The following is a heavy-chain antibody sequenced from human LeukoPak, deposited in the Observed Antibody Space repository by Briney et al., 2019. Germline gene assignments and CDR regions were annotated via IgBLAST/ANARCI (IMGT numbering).Heavy chain of an antibody. V-gene: IGHV3-23*01. J-gene: IGHJ3*02. CDR3: TTGYCSGGICSHNGFDI. CDR1: GFTFSSYA. Sequence: PGGSLRLSCAASGFTFSSYAMTWVRQAPGRGLEWVSATSGSGDKTYYADSVQGRFTVSRDNSKNTLYLQMNSLRAEDTAVYYCTTGYCSGGICSHNGFDIWGQGTMVTVSS. D-gene: IGHD2-15*01. CDR2: TSGSGDKT.